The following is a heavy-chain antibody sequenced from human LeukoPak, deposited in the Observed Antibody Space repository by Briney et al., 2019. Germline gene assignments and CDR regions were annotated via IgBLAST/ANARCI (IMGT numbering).Heavy chain of an antibody. D-gene: IGHD6-6*01. J-gene: IGHJ6*03. V-gene: IGHV3-43D*03. Sequence: SGGSLRLSCAASGFTFDDYAMHWVRQAPGKGLEWVSLINWDGGSTYYADSVKGRFTISRDNSKNSLYLQMNSLRAEDTALYYCAKDGQLHYYYYYYMDVWGKGTTVTVSS. CDR2: INWDGGST. CDR3: AKDGQLHYYYYYYMDV. CDR1: GFTFDDYA.